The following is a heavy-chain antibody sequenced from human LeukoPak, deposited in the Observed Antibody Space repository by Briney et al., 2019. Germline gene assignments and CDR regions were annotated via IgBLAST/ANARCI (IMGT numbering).Heavy chain of an antibody. Sequence: SETLSLTCAVYGGSFSGYYWSWIRQPPGKGLEWIGEINHNGSTNYNPSLKSRVTISVDTSKNQFSLKLSSVTAADTAVYYCARGDYDFWSGSTPNAFDIWGQGTMVTVSS. CDR1: GGSFSGYY. D-gene: IGHD3-3*01. CDR3: ARGDYDFWSGSTPNAFDI. J-gene: IGHJ3*02. CDR2: INHNGST. V-gene: IGHV4-34*01.